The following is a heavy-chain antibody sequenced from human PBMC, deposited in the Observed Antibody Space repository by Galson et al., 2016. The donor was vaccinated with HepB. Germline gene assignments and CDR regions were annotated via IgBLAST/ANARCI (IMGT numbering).Heavy chain of an antibody. CDR1: GYNFAIYW. CDR2: IYPGDSDA. CDR3: AGRDPRGGSAYFFDY. D-gene: IGHD1-26*01. J-gene: IGHJ4*02. V-gene: IGHV5-51*01. Sequence: QSGAEVKKPGESLKISCKGSGYNFAIYWIAWVRQMPGKGLEWMGIIYPGDSDARYSPSFQGQVTISADKSISTAYLQWSSLQASDSAMYYCAGRDPRGGSAYFFDYWGQGILVTVSS.